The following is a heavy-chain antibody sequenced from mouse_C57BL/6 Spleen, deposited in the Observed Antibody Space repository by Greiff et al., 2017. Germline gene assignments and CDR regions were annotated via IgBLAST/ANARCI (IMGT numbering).Heavy chain of an antibody. CDR3: ARGYEDYAMDY. D-gene: IGHD1-2*01. CDR1: GYTFTSYW. V-gene: IGHV1-50*01. CDR2: IDPSDSCT. Sequence: QVQLQQSGAELVKPGASVKLSCKASGYTFTSYWMQWVKQRPGQGLEWIGEIDPSDSCTNYNQKFKGKATLTVDTSSSTAYMQLSSLTSEDSAVYYCARGYEDYAMDYWGQGTSVTVSS. J-gene: IGHJ4*01.